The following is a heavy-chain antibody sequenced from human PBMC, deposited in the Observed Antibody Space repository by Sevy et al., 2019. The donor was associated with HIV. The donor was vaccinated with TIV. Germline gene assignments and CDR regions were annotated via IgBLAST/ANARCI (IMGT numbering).Heavy chain of an antibody. CDR2: IKQDGSEK. V-gene: IGHV3-7*01. J-gene: IGHJ4*02. D-gene: IGHD3-10*01. Sequence: GGSLRLSCAASGFTFSSYWMSWVRQAPGKGLEWVANIKQDGSEKYYVHSVKGRFTISRDNAKNSLYLQMNSLRAEDTAVYYCARVEGVEYYGSGSYYLDYWGQGTLVTVSS. CDR3: ARVEGVEYYGSGSYYLDY. CDR1: GFTFSSYW.